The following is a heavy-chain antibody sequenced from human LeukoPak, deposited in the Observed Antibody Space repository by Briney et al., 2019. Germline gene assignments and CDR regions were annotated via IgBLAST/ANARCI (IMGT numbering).Heavy chain of an antibody. V-gene: IGHV3-23*01. CDR1: GFTFSNYA. J-gene: IGHJ4*02. CDR2: ISGSGGST. CDR3: AKGLTIFG. D-gene: IGHD3-3*01. Sequence: PGASLRLSCAASGFTFSNYAMTWVRQAPGKGLEWVSGISGSGGSTYYADSVKGRFTISRDNSKNTLYLQVNSLRAEDTAVYYCAKGLTIFGWGQGTLVTVSS.